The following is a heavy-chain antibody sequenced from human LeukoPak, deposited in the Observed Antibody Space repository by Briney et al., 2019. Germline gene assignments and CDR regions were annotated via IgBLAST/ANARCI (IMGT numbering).Heavy chain of an antibody. D-gene: IGHD6-19*01. V-gene: IGHV5-51*03. CDR2: IYPGDSDT. CDR1: GYSFTSYW. CDR3: ARLAGDSVGYFDY. J-gene: IGHJ4*02. Sequence: PGESLKISCKGSGYSFTSYWIGWVRQMPGKGLEWMGIIYPGDSDTRYSPSFQGQSTISAHKSISAAYLQWSSLKASDTAMYYCARLAGDSVGYFDYWGQGTLVTVSS.